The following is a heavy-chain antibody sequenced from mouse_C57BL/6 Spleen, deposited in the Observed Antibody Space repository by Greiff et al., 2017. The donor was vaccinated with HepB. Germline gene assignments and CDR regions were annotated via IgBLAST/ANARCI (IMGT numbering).Heavy chain of an antibody. CDR3: TTRDYGNPWFAY. Sequence: VQLKQSGAELVRPGASVKLSCTASGFNIKDDYMHWVKQRPEQGLEWIGWIDPENGDTEYASKFQGKATITADTSSNTAYLQLSSLTSEDTAVYYFTTRDYGNPWFAYWGQGTLVTVSA. J-gene: IGHJ3*01. CDR1: GFNIKDDY. D-gene: IGHD2-1*01. V-gene: IGHV14-4*01. CDR2: IDPENGDT.